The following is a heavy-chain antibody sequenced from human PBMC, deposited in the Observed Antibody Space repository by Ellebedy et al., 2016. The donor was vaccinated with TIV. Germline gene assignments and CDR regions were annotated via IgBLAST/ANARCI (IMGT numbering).Heavy chain of an antibody. J-gene: IGHJ6*02. CDR1: GFTFSSYW. Sequence: GGSLRLSXAASGFTFSSYWMHWVRQAPGKGLVWVSRINSDETSTSYADSVKGRFTISRDNAKNTLYLQMNSLRAEDTAVYYCARVGEVTRPYYYYTMDVWGQGTTVTVSS. D-gene: IGHD4-17*01. CDR3: ARVGEVTRPYYYYTMDV. V-gene: IGHV3-74*01. CDR2: INSDETST.